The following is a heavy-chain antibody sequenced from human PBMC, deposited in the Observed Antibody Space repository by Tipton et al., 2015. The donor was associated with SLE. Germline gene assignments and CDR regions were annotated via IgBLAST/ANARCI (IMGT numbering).Heavy chain of an antibody. Sequence: SLRLSCAASGFTFSSYSMNWVRQAPGKGLEWVSSISSSSSYIYYADSVKGRFTISRDNAKNSLYLQMNSLRAEDTAVYYCARDRAPSAHYDFWSGYPYGMDVWGQGTTVTVSS. CDR1: GFTFSSYS. D-gene: IGHD3-3*01. J-gene: IGHJ6*02. CDR3: ARDRAPSAHYDFWSGYPYGMDV. CDR2: ISSSSSYI. V-gene: IGHV3-21*01.